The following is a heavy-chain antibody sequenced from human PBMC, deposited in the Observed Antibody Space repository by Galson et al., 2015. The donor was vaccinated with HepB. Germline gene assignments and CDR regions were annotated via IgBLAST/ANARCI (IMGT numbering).Heavy chain of an antibody. CDR3: AKDPYLYSALAGTMAGFDY. V-gene: IGHV3-33*06. CDR1: GFTFSDYG. J-gene: IGHJ4*02. Sequence: SLRLSCAASGFTFSDYGMNWVRQAPGKGLEWVALIWYDGTNENYADSVKGRFTISRDNSKSTLYLQMNSLRVEDTAVYYCAKDPYLYSALAGTMAGFDYWGQGTLVTVSS. D-gene: IGHD6-19*01. CDR2: IWYDGTNE.